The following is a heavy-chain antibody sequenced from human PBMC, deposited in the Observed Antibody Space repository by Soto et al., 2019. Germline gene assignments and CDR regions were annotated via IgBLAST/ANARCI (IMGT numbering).Heavy chain of an antibody. D-gene: IGHD1-1*01. CDR3: AHRRGASTTGGAFDI. CDR1: GFSFSTSGAG. CDR2: IFWNDDK. J-gene: IGHJ3*02. Sequence: QITVKESGPPLVTPTQTLTLTCTFSGFSFSTSGAGVGWIRQPPGKALECLALIFWNDDKRYTPFLNSRLTITKDTSKNQVVLTMSNLDPVDTATYFCAHRRGASTTGGAFDIWGLGTKVTVSS. V-gene: IGHV2-5*01.